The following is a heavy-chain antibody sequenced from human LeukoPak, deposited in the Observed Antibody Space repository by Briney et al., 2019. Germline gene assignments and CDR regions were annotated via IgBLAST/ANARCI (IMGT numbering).Heavy chain of an antibody. CDR2: IYTSGST. D-gene: IGHD3-22*01. J-gene: IGHJ4*02. CDR1: GGSISSYS. CDR3: AGDHGSGSYYIDY. V-gene: IGHV4-4*07. Sequence: PSETLSLTCTVSGGSISSYSGGGTRHPPGKGLEWIGRIYTSGSTNYNPSLKSRVTISADKSKNQFSLKLSSVTAADTAVYYCAGDHGSGSYYIDYWGQGTLVTVSS.